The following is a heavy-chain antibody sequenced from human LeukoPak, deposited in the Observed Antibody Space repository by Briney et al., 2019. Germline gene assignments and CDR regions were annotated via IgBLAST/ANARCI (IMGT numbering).Heavy chain of an antibody. Sequence: SQTLSLTCTVSGGSISSGSYYWSWIRQPAGKGLEWIGCIYTSGSTNYNPSLKSRVTISVDTSKNQFSLKLSSVTAADTAVYYCARVRTNWGSGEYYFDYWGQGTLVTVSS. CDR2: IYTSGST. CDR3: ARVRTNWGSGEYYFDY. V-gene: IGHV4-61*02. J-gene: IGHJ4*02. CDR1: GGSISSGSYY. D-gene: IGHD7-27*01.